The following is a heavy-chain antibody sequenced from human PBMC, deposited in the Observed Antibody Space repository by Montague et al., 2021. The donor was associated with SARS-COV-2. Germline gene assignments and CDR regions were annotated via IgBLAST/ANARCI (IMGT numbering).Heavy chain of an antibody. D-gene: IGHD3-9*01. CDR3: ARQDEILTGYYYYGMDV. Sequence: SETLSLTCTVSGGSISSSRYDWGWIRQPPGNGLEWIGSMYYSGSTYYTSSIKSRVTISVDTNKNQFSVKLSSVTAADTAEYYCARQDEILTGYYYYGMDVWGQGTTVTVSS. V-gene: IGHV4-39*01. CDR1: GGSISSSRYD. J-gene: IGHJ6*02. CDR2: MYYSGST.